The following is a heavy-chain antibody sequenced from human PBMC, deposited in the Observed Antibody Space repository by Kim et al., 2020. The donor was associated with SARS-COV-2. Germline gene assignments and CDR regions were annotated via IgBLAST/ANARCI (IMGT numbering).Heavy chain of an antibody. CDR2: INPNSGGT. CDR3: ARDYGDSSLWWYFDL. CDR1: GYTFTGYY. D-gene: IGHD4-17*01. J-gene: IGHJ2*01. V-gene: IGHV1-2*02. Sequence: ASVKVSCKASGYTFTGYYMHWVRQAPGQGLEWMGWINPNSGGTNYAQKFQGRVTMTRDTSISTAYMELSRLRSDDTAVYYCARDYGDSSLWWYFDLWGRGTLVTVSS.